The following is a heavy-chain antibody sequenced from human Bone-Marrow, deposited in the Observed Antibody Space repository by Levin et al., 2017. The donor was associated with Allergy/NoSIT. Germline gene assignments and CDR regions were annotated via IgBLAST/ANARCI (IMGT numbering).Heavy chain of an antibody. CDR3: TQAPNYDYFDF. CDR2: ISFSGST. Sequence: KPSETLSLTCTVSGASVTSENSFWSWIRQPPGTGLEWIGYISFSGSTSYNPSLQSRVTISIDTSKNQFSLKLNSVTAADTAVYYCTQAPNYDYFDFWGRGTLVTVSS. J-gene: IGHJ2*01. CDR1: GASVTSENSF. D-gene: IGHD1-7*01. V-gene: IGHV4-61*01.